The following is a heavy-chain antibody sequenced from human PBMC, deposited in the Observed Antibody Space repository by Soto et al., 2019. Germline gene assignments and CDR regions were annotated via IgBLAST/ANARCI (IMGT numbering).Heavy chain of an antibody. V-gene: IGHV1-2*04. J-gene: IGHJ4*02. D-gene: IGHD3-10*01. CDR2: INPNSGGT. CDR1: GYTFTGYY. Sequence: SCKASGYTFTGYYMHWVRQAPGQGLEWMGWINPNSGGTNYAQKFQGWVTMTRDTSISTAYMELSRLRSDDTAVYYCARDARGDEAPMDYWGQGTLVTVSS. CDR3: ARDARGDEAPMDY.